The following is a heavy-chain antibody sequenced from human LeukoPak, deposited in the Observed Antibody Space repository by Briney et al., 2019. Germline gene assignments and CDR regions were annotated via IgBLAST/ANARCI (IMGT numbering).Heavy chain of an antibody. CDR2: ISSSSSYI. CDR1: GFTFSSYS. V-gene: IGHV3-21*01. CDR3: ARDVVRRYDFWSGYYFDY. D-gene: IGHD3-3*01. J-gene: IGHJ4*02. Sequence: GGSLRLSCAASGFTFSSYSMNWVRQAPGKGLEWVSSISSSSSYIYYADSVKGRFTISRDNAKNSLYLQMNSLRAEDTAVYYCARDVVRRYDFWSGYYFDYWGQGTLVTVSS.